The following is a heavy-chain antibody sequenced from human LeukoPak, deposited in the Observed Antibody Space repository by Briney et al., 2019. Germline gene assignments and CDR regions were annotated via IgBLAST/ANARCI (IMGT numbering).Heavy chain of an antibody. Sequence: GGSLRLSCAASGFTFSNYAMNWVRQAPGKGLEWVSGVSGSGGSTYYADSAKGRFTISRDTSRSTLYLQMNSLRAEDAAVYYCAKAPVTSCRGAFCYPFDYWGQGTLVTVSS. CDR3: AKAPVTSCRGAFCYPFDY. J-gene: IGHJ4*02. CDR1: GFTFSNYA. V-gene: IGHV3-23*01. D-gene: IGHD2-15*01. CDR2: VSGSGGST.